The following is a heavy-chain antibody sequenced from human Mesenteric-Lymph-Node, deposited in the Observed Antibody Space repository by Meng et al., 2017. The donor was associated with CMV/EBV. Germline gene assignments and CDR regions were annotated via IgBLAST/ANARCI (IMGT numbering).Heavy chain of an antibody. V-gene: IGHV1-18*01. CDR3: AREGHYDDTRANGGG. Sequence: ASVKVSCKASGYTFASYGVSWVRQAPGQGLEWMGWINGDNGHANYAQKFQGRVTITADKSTNTAYMELTGLTSEDTAVYYCAREGHYDDTRANGGGWGQGTLVTVSS. J-gene: IGHJ4*02. CDR1: GYTFASYG. D-gene: IGHD4-17*01. CDR2: INGDNGHA.